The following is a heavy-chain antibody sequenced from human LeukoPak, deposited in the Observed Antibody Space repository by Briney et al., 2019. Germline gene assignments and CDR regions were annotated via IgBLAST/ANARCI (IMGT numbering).Heavy chain of an antibody. Sequence: SETLSLTCTVSGGSINSYYWNWFRQPPGKGLEWIGYIFYSGNTNYNPSLKSRVTISLDTSENQFSLKLPSVTAADTAVYYCAWASRVFGPYYLDYWGQGTLVTVSS. CDR1: GGSINSYY. CDR2: IFYSGNT. CDR3: AWASRVFGPYYLDY. D-gene: IGHD2-8*01. V-gene: IGHV4-59*01. J-gene: IGHJ4*02.